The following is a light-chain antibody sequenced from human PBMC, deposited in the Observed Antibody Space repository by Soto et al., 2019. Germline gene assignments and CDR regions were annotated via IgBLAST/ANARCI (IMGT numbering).Light chain of an antibody. Sequence: QSALTQPASVSGSPGQSITISCTGTSGDIGSYNRVSWYQQHPGKAPKLIIYEVTDRPSGVSNRFSGSKSGTSASLAITGLQAEDEADYYCQSYDNSLGVRVFGGGTQLTVL. CDR3: QSYDNSLGVRV. J-gene: IGLJ3*02. CDR2: EVT. CDR1: SGDIGSYNR. V-gene: IGLV2-14*01.